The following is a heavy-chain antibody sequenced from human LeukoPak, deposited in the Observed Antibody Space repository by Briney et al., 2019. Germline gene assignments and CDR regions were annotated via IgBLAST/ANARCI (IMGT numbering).Heavy chain of an antibody. J-gene: IGHJ3*02. CDR1: GFTFDDYA. Sequence: GGSLRLSCAASGFTFDDYAMHWVRQAPGKGLEWVSGISWNSGSIGYADSVKGRFTISRDNAKNSLYLQMNSLRAEDTALYYCAKDKKGIAAVGAFDIWGQGTMVTVSS. D-gene: IGHD6-13*01. CDR2: ISWNSGSI. V-gene: IGHV3-9*01. CDR3: AKDKKGIAAVGAFDI.